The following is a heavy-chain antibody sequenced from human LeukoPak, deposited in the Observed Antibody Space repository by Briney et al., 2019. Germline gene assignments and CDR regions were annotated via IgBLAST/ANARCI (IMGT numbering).Heavy chain of an antibody. J-gene: IGHJ5*02. CDR2: FHNSRTT. CDR3: ARGHLGLSP. V-gene: IGHV4-59*01. CDR1: GGSINGYS. D-gene: IGHD3-10*01. Sequence: SETLSLTCTVSGGSINGYSWTWIRQPPGQGLEWIGYFHNSRTTSYNSSLTGRVIISVDTAMDQISLKLNSVTAADTAVYYCARGHLGLSPWGQGTLVTVSS.